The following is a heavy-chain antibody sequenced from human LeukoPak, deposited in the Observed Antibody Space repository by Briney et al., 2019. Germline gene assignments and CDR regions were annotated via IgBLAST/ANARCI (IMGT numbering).Heavy chain of an antibody. CDR1: GGTFSSYA. Sequence: SVKVSCKASGGTFSSYAISWVRRAPGQGLEWMGGIIPIFGTANYAQKFQGRVTITADESTSTAYMELSSLRSEDTAVYYCARAEPYSIPYYYYGMDVWGQGTTVTVSS. V-gene: IGHV1-69*13. J-gene: IGHJ6*02. CDR2: IIPIFGTA. D-gene: IGHD6-13*01. CDR3: ARAEPYSIPYYYYGMDV.